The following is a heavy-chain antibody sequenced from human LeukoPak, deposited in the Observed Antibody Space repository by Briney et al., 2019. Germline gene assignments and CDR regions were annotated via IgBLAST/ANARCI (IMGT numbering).Heavy chain of an antibody. CDR2: ISGSGGST. D-gene: IGHD5-12*01. CDR3: AKDLALIVATIGFDY. CDR1: GFTFSSYA. Sequence: GGSLRLSCAASGFTFSSYAMSWVRQAPGKGLEWVSAISGSGGSTYYADSVKGRFTISRDNSKNTLYLQMNSLRAEDTAVYYCAKDLALIVATIGFDYWGQGTLVTVSS. J-gene: IGHJ4*02. V-gene: IGHV3-23*01.